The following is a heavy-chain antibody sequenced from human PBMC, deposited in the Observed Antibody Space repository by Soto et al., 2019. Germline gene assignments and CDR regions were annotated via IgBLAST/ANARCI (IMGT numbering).Heavy chain of an antibody. CDR2: IYYGGSS. Sequence: SGTLSLTCAVSGVSISSSSYYWGWIRQPPGKGLEWIGTIYYGGSSYSNPSLKSRVTISLDTSKNQFSLTLTSVTAADTAVYYCARHGSYWGQGTLVTVSS. CDR1: GVSISSSSYY. CDR3: ARHGSY. J-gene: IGHJ4*02. V-gene: IGHV4-39*01.